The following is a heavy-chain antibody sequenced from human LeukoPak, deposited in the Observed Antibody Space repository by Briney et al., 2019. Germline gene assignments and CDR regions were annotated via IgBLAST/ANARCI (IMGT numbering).Heavy chain of an antibody. V-gene: IGHV3-33*01. CDR3: ARDPYYYDSSGCLDY. J-gene: IGHJ4*02. Sequence: GGSLRLSCAASGFTFSSYGMHWVRQAPGKGLEWVAVIWYDGSNKYYADSVKGRFIISRDNSKNTLYLQMNSLRAEDTAVYYCARDPYYYDSSGCLDYWGQGTLVTVSS. D-gene: IGHD3-22*01. CDR2: IWYDGSNK. CDR1: GFTFSSYG.